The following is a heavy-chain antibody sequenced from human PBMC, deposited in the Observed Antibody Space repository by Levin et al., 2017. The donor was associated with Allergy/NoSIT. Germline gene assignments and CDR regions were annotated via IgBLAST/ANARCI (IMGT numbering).Heavy chain of an antibody. CDR3: ARGGPPNSGYNWGSYRDGYFDY. J-gene: IGHJ4*02. Sequence: GESLKISCTGSGFTFGDYAMSWVRQAPGKGLEWVGFIRNKAHGGTTEYAASVKGRLTISRDDSKSIAYLQMNSLKTEDTAVYFCARGGPPNSGYNWGSYRDGYFDYWGQGTLVTVSS. V-gene: IGHV3-49*04. CDR1: GFTFGDYA. D-gene: IGHD3-16*02. CDR2: IRNKAHGGTT.